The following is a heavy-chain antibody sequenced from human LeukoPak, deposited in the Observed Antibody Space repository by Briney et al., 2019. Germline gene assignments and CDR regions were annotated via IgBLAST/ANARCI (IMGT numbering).Heavy chain of an antibody. CDR1: GGSISSGGYY. V-gene: IGHV4-31*03. J-gene: IGHJ6*02. Sequence: SQTLSLTCTVSGGSISSGGYYWSWLRQHPGKGLEWIGYIYYSGSTYYNPSLKSRVTISVDTSKNQFSLKLSSVTAADTAVYYCASPLGDSSGYSVYGMDVWGQGTTVTVSS. CDR3: ASPLGDSSGYSVYGMDV. D-gene: IGHD3-22*01. CDR2: IYYSGST.